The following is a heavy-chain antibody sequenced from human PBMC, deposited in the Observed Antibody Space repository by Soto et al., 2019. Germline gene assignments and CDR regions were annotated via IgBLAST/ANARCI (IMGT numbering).Heavy chain of an antibody. J-gene: IGHJ6*02. D-gene: IGHD3-3*01. Sequence: ASVKVSCKASGGTFSSYAISWVRQAPGQGLEWMGGIIPIFGTANYAQKFQGRVTITADESTSTAYMELSSLRSEDTAVYYCARDVITIFGVVIISRPMDVWGQRTTVTVSS. CDR2: IIPIFGTA. CDR3: ARDVITIFGVVIISRPMDV. V-gene: IGHV1-69*13. CDR1: GGTFSSYA.